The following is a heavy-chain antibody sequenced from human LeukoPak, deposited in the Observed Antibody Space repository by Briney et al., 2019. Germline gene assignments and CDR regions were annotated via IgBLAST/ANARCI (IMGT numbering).Heavy chain of an antibody. D-gene: IGHD2-2*01. V-gene: IGHV4-31*03. CDR3: ARQVVPAAMPYFDY. Sequence: SQTLSLTCTVSGGSISSGGYYWSWIRQHPGKGLEWIGYIYYSGSTYYNPSLKSRVTISVDTSKNQFSLKLSSVTAADTAVYYCARQVVPAAMPYFDYWGQGTLVTVSS. CDR1: GGSISSGGYY. CDR2: IYYSGST. J-gene: IGHJ4*02.